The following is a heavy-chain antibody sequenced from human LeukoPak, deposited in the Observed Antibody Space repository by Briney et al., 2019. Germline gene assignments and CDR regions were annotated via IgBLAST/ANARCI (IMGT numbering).Heavy chain of an antibody. V-gene: IGHV1-69*05. Sequence: SVKVSCKASGGTFSSYAIRRVRQAPGQGLEWMGRIIPIFGTANYAQKFQGRVTITTDESTSTAYMELSSLRSEDTAVYYCAGGAAAIVGATEDYWGQGTLVTVSS. D-gene: IGHD1-26*01. CDR2: IIPIFGTA. CDR3: AGGAAAIVGATEDY. J-gene: IGHJ4*02. CDR1: GGTFSSYA.